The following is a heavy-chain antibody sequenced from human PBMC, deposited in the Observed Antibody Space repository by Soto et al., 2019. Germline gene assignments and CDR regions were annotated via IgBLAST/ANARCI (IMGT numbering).Heavy chain of an antibody. CDR2: IWYDGSNK. V-gene: IGHV3-33*01. CDR1: GFTFSSYG. J-gene: IGHJ3*02. Sequence: QVQLVESGGGVVQPGRSLRLSCAASGFTFSSYGMRWVRQAPGKGLEWVAVIWYDGSNKYYADSVKGRFTISRDNSKNTLYLQMNSLRAEDTAVYYCARDLPYCSGGSCYPDAFDIWGQGTMVTVSS. D-gene: IGHD2-15*01. CDR3: ARDLPYCSGGSCYPDAFDI.